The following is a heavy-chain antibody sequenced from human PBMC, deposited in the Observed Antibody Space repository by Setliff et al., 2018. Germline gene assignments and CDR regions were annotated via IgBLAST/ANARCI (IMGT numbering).Heavy chain of an antibody. CDR2: INQDGSEK. D-gene: IGHD3-10*01. J-gene: IGHJ6*03. V-gene: IGHV3-7*03. CDR3: ARVWFGNMDV. CDR1: EFTFSNYW. Sequence: GGSLRLSCAASEFTFSNYWMGWVRQAPGKGLEWAANINQDGSEKYYVDSVKGRFTISRDNARNSLYLQMNSLRAEDTAVYYCARVWFGNMDVWGKGTTVTVSS.